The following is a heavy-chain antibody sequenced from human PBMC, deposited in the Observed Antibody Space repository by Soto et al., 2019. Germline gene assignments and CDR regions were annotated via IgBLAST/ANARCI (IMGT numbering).Heavy chain of an antibody. Sequence: PSETLSLTCTVSGGPKNRYFWTWIRQPPGKGLEWIGYIYYTGTTKYNPSLKSRVTMSVDTSENEFSLKLNSVTAADTAVYYCARDVWGGTSGWSHLESWGQGPLVT. J-gene: IGHJ4*02. V-gene: IGHV4-59*01. D-gene: IGHD6-19*01. CDR2: IYYTGTT. CDR3: ARDVWGGTSGWSHLES. CDR1: GGPKNRYF.